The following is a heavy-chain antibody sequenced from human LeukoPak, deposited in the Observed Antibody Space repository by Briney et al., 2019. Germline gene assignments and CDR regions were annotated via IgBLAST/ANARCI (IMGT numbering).Heavy chain of an antibody. CDR3: ARDAPSGRRYYAFDI. Sequence: SETLSLTCTVSGGSISSYYWSWIRQPPGKGLEWIGYIYYSGSTNYNPSLKSRVTISVDTSKNQFSLKLSSVTAADTAVYYCARDAPSGRRYYAFDIWGQGTTVTVSS. CDR2: IYYSGST. V-gene: IGHV4-59*01. J-gene: IGHJ3*02. D-gene: IGHD3-10*01. CDR1: GGSISSYY.